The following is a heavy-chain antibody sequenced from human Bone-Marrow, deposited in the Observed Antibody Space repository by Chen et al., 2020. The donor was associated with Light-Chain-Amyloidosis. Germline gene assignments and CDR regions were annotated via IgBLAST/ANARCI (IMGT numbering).Heavy chain of an antibody. Sequence: QVQLVQSGAEVKKPGASVKVSCKASGYTFTSYDINWVRQATGQGLEWMGWMNPNSGNTGYAQKFQGRVTMTRNTSISTAYMELGSLRSEDTAVYYCARGSYGSGSYYHYYYYGMDVWGQGTTVTVSS. CDR1: GYTFTSYD. J-gene: IGHJ6*02. D-gene: IGHD3-10*01. CDR3: ARGSYGSGSYYHYYYYGMDV. CDR2: MNPNSGNT. V-gene: IGHV1-8*01.